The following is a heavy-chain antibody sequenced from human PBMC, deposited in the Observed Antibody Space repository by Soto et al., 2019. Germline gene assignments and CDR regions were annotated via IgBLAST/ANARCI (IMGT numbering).Heavy chain of an antibody. D-gene: IGHD2-2*01. CDR3: AREAYDCSSTSCYPLYFDY. V-gene: IGHV1-69*13. CDR1: GGTFSSYA. Sequence: SVKVSCKASGGTFSSYAISWVRQAPGQGLEWMGGIIPIFGTANYAQKFQGRVTITADESTSTAYMELSSLRSEDTAVYYCAREAYDCSSTSCYPLYFDYWGQGTLVTVSS. CDR2: IIPIFGTA. J-gene: IGHJ4*02.